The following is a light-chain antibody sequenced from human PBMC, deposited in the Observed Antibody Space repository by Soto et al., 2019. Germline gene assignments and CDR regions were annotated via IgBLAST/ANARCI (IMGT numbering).Light chain of an antibody. CDR3: QQSYSTPPWT. Sequence: DIQMTQSPSSLSASVGDRVTITCRASQSIVTYLNWYLQKPGKAPKLLIYAASNLQSGVPSRFSGSGSGTDFTLTISSLQPEDFATDFCQQSYSTPPWTFGQGTKVDI. J-gene: IGKJ1*01. CDR2: AAS. V-gene: IGKV1-39*01. CDR1: QSIVTY.